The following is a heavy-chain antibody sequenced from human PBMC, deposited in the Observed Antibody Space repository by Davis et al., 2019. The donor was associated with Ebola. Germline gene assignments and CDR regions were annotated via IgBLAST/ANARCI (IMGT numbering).Heavy chain of an antibody. CDR3: ARRDGSSGWYNYYGMDV. CDR2: IYYSGST. CDR1: AGSFSDYY. V-gene: IGHV4-34*01. D-gene: IGHD6-19*01. Sequence: MPSETLSLTCAVYAGSFSDYYWGWIRQPPGKGLEWIGSIYYSGSTYYNPSLKSRVTISVDTSKNQFSLKLSSVTAADTAVYYCARRDGSSGWYNYYGMDVWGQGTTVTVSS. J-gene: IGHJ6*02.